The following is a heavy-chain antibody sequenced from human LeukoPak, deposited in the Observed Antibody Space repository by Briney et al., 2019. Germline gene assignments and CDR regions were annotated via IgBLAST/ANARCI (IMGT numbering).Heavy chain of an antibody. J-gene: IGHJ4*02. CDR1: GLPFSSHW. CDR2: INRDGTEK. CDR3: ASAGGWVFFN. V-gene: IGHV3-7*01. D-gene: IGHD6-19*01. Sequence: GGSLRLSCAASGLPFSSHWLSWFRQSPGKGLEWVAHINRDGTEKQYLDSVKGRFTISRDNARNSQYLQLNNLRAEDTAVYYCASAGGWVFFNWGQGTLVTVSS.